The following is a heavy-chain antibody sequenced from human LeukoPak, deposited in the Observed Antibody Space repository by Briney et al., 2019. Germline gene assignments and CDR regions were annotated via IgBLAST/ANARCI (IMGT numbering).Heavy chain of an antibody. J-gene: IGHJ4*02. Sequence: QTGGSLRLSCAASGFTLSSYWMHWVRQAPGKGLVWVSRINGDGSSTPYANSVKGRFTISRDNAKNTLYLQMHSLRADDTAVYYCARGSTSGWPDYFDYWGQGSVVTVSS. CDR3: ARGSTSGWPDYFDY. V-gene: IGHV3-74*01. CDR2: INGDGSST. CDR1: GFTLSSYW. D-gene: IGHD6-19*01.